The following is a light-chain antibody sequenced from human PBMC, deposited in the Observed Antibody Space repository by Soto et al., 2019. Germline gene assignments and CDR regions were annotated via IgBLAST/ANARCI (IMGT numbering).Light chain of an antibody. CDR3: MQALQAPLT. CDR1: QSLLHSDGYNY. Sequence: DVVMTQSPLSLPVTPGEPASISCRSSQSLLHSDGYNYLDWFLQRPGQSPQVLIYLGSNRAPGVPDRFSGSGSGIDFTLKISRVEAEDVGVYYCMQALQAPLTFGGGTQVEIK. CDR2: LGS. V-gene: IGKV2-28*01. J-gene: IGKJ4*01.